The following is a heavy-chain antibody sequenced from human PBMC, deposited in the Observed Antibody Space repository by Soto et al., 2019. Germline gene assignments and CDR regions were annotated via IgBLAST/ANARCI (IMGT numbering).Heavy chain of an antibody. D-gene: IGHD5-12*01. J-gene: IGHJ4*02. CDR2: ISAYNGNT. V-gene: IGHV1-18*01. CDR3: ASGTVNPEYSGYDNFDY. CDR1: GYTFTSYG. Sequence: GASVKVSCKASGYTFTSYGISWVRQAPGQGLEWMGWISAYNGNTNYAQKLQGRVTMTTDTSTSTAYMELRSLRSDDTAVYYCASGTVNPEYSGYDNFDYWGQGTLVTVSS.